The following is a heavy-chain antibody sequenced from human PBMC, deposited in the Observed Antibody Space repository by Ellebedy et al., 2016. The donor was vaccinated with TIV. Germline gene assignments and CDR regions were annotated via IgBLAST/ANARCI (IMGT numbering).Heavy chain of an antibody. CDR2: ISGDGSST. D-gene: IGHD5-12*01. J-gene: IGHJ6*02. CDR3: AIGSYYYYGMDV. V-gene: IGHV3-43*02. Sequence: GESLKISCAASGFTLTSYAMSWVRQAPGKGLEWVSLISGDGSSTYYADSVKGRFTISRDNSKNSLYLQMNSLRTEDTALYYCAIGSYYYYGMDVWGQGTTVTVSS. CDR1: GFTLTSYA.